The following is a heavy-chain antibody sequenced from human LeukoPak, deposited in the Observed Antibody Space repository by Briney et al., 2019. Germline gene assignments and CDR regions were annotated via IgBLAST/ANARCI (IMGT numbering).Heavy chain of an antibody. D-gene: IGHD3-10*01. V-gene: IGHV1-18*01. CDR3: ARDRSYYYGSGRRNWFDP. CDR1: GYTFTSYG. J-gene: IGHJ5*02. Sequence: GASVKVSCKASGYTFTSYGISWVRQAPGQGLEWMGWISAYNGNTNYAQKLQGRVTMTTDTSTSTAYMELRSLRSDDTAVYYCARDRSYYYGSGRRNWFDPWGQGTLVTVSS. CDR2: ISAYNGNT.